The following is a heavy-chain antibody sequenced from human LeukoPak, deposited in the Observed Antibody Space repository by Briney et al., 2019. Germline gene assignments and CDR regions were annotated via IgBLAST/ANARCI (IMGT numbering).Heavy chain of an antibody. CDR3: ARDQYPGHYFDY. D-gene: IGHD1-14*01. Sequence: SETLSLTCTVSGGSISTDYWNWIRQPPGKELEWIGYIYFSGSTNYNPSLKSRVTISVDTSKNQFSLKLTSVTAADTAVYYCARDQYPGHYFDYWGQGALVTVSS. J-gene: IGHJ4*02. CDR1: GGSISTDY. CDR2: IYFSGST. V-gene: IGHV4-59*01.